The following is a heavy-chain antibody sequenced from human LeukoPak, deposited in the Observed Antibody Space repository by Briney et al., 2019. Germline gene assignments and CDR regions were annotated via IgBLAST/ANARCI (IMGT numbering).Heavy chain of an antibody. J-gene: IGHJ4*02. V-gene: IGHV4-39*07. CDR2: IYYSGST. CDR1: GGSISSSSYY. Sequence: PSETLSPTCTVSGGSISSSSYYWGWIRQPPGKGLEWIGSIYYSGSTYYNPSLKSRIIMSVDTSKNQFSLKLSSLTAADTAVYYCARVGYTSSWYSAFDYWGQGTLVTVSS. CDR3: ARVGYTSSWYSAFDY. D-gene: IGHD6-13*01.